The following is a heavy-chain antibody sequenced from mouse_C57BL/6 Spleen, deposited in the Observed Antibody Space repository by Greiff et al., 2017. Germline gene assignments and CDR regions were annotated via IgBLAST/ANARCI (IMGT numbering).Heavy chain of an antibody. J-gene: IGHJ2*01. CDR1: GYTFTDYY. V-gene: IGHV1-26*01. CDR2: INPNNGGT. D-gene: IGHD1-1*01. CDR3: DRADYYGRSYGDY. Sequence: VQLQQSGPELVKPGASVKISCKASGYTFTDYYMNWVKQSHGKSLEWIGDINPNNGGTRYTQKFKGKATLTVDKSSSTAYMELRRLTSEDSAVYYCDRADYYGRSYGDYWGQDTTLTVSS.